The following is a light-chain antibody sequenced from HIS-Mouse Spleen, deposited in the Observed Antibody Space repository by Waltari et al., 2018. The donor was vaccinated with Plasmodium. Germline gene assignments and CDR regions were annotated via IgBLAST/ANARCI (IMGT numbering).Light chain of an antibody. CDR3: YSTYSSGNHRV. Sequence: SYEMTQPPSVSVTPGQTARITCPGAALPNNYAYWYQQKSGQAPVRVIYEGSQRPSGHPEGFSGSSSGTMATLTISGAQVEDEADYYCYSTYSSGNHRVFGGGTKLTVL. CDR1: ALPNNY. V-gene: IGLV3-10*01. CDR2: EGS. J-gene: IGLJ3*02.